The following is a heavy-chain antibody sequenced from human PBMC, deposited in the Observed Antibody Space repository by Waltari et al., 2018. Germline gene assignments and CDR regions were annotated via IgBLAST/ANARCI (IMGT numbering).Heavy chain of an antibody. CDR3: SLSTSEGSWWNYYYYGMDV. J-gene: IGHJ6*02. Sequence: QLQLQESGPGLVKPSETLSLTCTVSGGSISSSSYYWGWIRQPPGKGLEWIGSIYYSGSTYYNPSLKSRVTISVDTSKNQFSLKLSSVTAADTAVYYCSLSTSEGSWWNYYYYGMDVWGQGTTVTVSS. D-gene: IGHD2-2*01. CDR2: IYYSGST. V-gene: IGHV4-39*01. CDR1: GGSISSSSYY.